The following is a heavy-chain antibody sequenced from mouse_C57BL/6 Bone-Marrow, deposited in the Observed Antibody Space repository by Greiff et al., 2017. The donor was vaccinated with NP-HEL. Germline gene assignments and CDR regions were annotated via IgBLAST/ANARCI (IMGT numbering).Heavy chain of an antibody. Sequence: QVQLQQSGAELVKPGASVKLSCKASGYTFTSYWMHWVKQSPGPGLEWIGMIHPNSGSTTYNEKFKSKATLTVAKSSSTAYMQLSSLTSEDSAVYYCARGYGSYFDYWGQGTTLTVSS. CDR3: ARGYGSYFDY. J-gene: IGHJ2*01. CDR2: IHPNSGST. D-gene: IGHD1-1*01. V-gene: IGHV1-64*01. CDR1: GYTFTSYW.